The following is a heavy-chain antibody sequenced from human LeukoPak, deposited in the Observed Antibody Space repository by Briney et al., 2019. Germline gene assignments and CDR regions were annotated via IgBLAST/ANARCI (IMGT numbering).Heavy chain of an antibody. CDR1: GFTFSSYG. V-gene: IGHV3-23*01. CDR2: ISGSGGST. Sequence: GGSLRLSCAASGFTFSSYGMSWVRQAPGKGLEWVSAISGSGGSTYYADSVKGRFTISRDNSKNTLYLQMNSLRAEDTAVYYCAKDHRYCSGGSCYPISHWFDPWGQGTLVTVSS. D-gene: IGHD2-15*01. J-gene: IGHJ5*02. CDR3: AKDHRYCSGGSCYPISHWFDP.